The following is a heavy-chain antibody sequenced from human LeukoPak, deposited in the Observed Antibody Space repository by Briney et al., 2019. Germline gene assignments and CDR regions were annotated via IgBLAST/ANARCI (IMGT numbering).Heavy chain of an antibody. D-gene: IGHD6-13*01. J-gene: IGHJ4*02. V-gene: IGHV4-61*05. CDR3: ARGEPPAAAAGYDY. Sequence: PSETLSLTCTVSGASISSSSYYWGWIRQPPGKGLEWIGYIYYSGSTSYNPSLKSRVTISLDTSNNQFSLKLRSVTAEDTAVYYCARGEPPAAAAGYDYWGQGTLVTVSS. CDR2: IYYSGST. CDR1: GASISSSSYY.